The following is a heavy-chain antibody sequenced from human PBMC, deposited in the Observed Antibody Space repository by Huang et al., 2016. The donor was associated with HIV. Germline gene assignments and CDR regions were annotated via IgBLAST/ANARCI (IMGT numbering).Heavy chain of an antibody. CDR2: LNPNSGKT. CDR1: GYSFSNYD. V-gene: IGHV1-8*01. CDR3: ARLTSGWYQDY. D-gene: IGHD6-19*01. Sequence: QVQLVQSGPEVKKPGASVKVSCQTSGYSFSNYDINWVRKAPGQGLQWMGWLNPNSGKTAYGQNFQGRVTLTRRTSTGAAYMVLNSLTSQDTAVYYCARLTSGWYQDYWGQGTLVTVSS. J-gene: IGHJ4*02.